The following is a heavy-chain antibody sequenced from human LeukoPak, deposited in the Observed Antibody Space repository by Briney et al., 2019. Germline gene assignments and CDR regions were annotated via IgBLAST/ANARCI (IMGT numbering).Heavy chain of an antibody. J-gene: IGHJ4*02. CDR1: GFTFSSYA. Sequence: GGSLRLSCAASGFTFSSYAIHWVRQAPGKGLEWVAVIPYDGTNKNYADSVKGRFTISRDNSKNTVYLQMNSLRVEDAAVYYCARDPRGSPYYFDYWGQGTLVTVSS. D-gene: IGHD1-26*01. CDR3: ARDPRGSPYYFDY. CDR2: IPYDGTNK. V-gene: IGHV3-30-3*01.